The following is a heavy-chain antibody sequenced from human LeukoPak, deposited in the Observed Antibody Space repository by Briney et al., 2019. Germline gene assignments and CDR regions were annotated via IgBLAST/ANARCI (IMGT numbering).Heavy chain of an antibody. CDR1: GGTFSSYA. J-gene: IGHJ4*02. CDR3: ARGKLLFGVVTHFDY. D-gene: IGHD3-3*01. V-gene: IGHV1-69*05. Sequence: SVRVSCKASGGTFSSYAISWVRQAPGQRLEWMGGIIPIFGTANYAQKFQGRVTITTDESTSTAYMELSSLRSEDTAVYYCARGKLLFGVVTHFDYWGQGTLVTVSS. CDR2: IIPIFGTA.